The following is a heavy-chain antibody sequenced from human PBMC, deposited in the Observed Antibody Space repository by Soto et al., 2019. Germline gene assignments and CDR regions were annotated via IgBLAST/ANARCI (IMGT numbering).Heavy chain of an antibody. CDR3: ARAGQKYVYSGYDAWVSN. CDR1: GFTFSSYS. V-gene: IGHV3-21*01. J-gene: IGHJ4*02. D-gene: IGHD5-12*01. CDR2: ISSSSSYI. Sequence: PGGSLRLSCAASGFTFSSYSMNWVRQAPGKGLEWVSSISSSSSYIYYADTVKGRFTISRDNAKNSLYLQMNSLRAEDTAVYYCARAGQKYVYSGYDAWVSNWGQGALVTVSS.